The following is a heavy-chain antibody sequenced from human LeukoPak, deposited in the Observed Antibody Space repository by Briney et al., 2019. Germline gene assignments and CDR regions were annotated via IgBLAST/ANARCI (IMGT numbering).Heavy chain of an antibody. D-gene: IGHD3-22*01. Sequence: SETLSLTCAVSGGSISSGGYSWSWIRQPPGKGLEWIGYIYHSGSTYYNPSLKSRVTISVDRSKNQFSLKLSSVTAADTAVYYCARDHGYYDSSGLPIGNWFDPWGQGTLVTVSS. J-gene: IGHJ5*02. CDR1: GGSISSGGYS. CDR3: ARDHGYYDSSGLPIGNWFDP. V-gene: IGHV4-30-2*01. CDR2: IYHSGST.